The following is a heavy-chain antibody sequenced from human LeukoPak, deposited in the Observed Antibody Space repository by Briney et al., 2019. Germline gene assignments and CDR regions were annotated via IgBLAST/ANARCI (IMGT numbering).Heavy chain of an antibody. Sequence: GGSLRLSCAVSGFTVSSDYMSWVRQAPGKGLEWVSVIYSGGSTYYADSVKGRFTISRDNSKNTLYLQMNSLRAEDTAVYYCARDRNSDHTYYGMDVWGQGTTVTVSS. J-gene: IGHJ6*02. CDR1: GFTVSSDY. CDR2: IYSGGST. D-gene: IGHD3-10*01. V-gene: IGHV3-53*01. CDR3: ARDRNSDHTYYGMDV.